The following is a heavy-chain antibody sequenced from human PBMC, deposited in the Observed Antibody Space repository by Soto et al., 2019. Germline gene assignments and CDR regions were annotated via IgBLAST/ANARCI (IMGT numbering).Heavy chain of an antibody. CDR1: GFTFSSYS. CDR3: ATSYYDSGHPAYYRYYMDV. V-gene: IGHV3-48*01. Sequence: EVQLVESGGGLVQPGGSLRLSCAASGFTFSSYSINWVRQAPGKGLEWVSYISSSSNTIYHADSVKGRFSISRDNAKNSVILQMSSLRAEDTAVYYCATSYYDSGHPAYYRYYMDVWGKGTTVTVSS. D-gene: IGHD3-10*01. J-gene: IGHJ6*03. CDR2: ISSSSNTI.